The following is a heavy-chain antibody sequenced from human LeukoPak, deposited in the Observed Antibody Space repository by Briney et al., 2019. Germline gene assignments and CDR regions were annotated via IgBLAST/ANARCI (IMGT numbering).Heavy chain of an antibody. CDR2: INPSGGST. J-gene: IGHJ5*02. CDR3: ARDRESVAAAGLPFDP. V-gene: IGHV1-46*01. CDR1: GYTFTSYY. D-gene: IGHD6-13*01. Sequence: ASVKVSCKASGYTFTSYYMHRVRQAPGQGLEWMGIINPSGGSTSYAQKFQGRVTMTRDTSTSTVYMELSSLRSEDTAVYYCARDRESVAAAGLPFDPWGQGTLVTVSS.